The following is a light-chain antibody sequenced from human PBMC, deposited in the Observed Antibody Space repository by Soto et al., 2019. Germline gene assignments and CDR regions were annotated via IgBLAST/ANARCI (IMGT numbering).Light chain of an antibody. CDR1: SSDVGGYNY. V-gene: IGLV2-14*01. Sequence: QSALTQPASVSGSPGQSITISCTGTSSDVGGYNYVSWYQQHPGKAPKLMIYEVSNRPSGVSNRFSGSKSGNTASLTISGLQVEDEADYYCISYTSSSTLVFGTGTKVTVL. CDR2: EVS. J-gene: IGLJ1*01. CDR3: ISYTSSSTLV.